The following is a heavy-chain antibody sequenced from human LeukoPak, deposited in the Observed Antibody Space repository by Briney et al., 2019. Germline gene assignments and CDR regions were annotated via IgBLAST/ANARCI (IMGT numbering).Heavy chain of an antibody. D-gene: IGHD3-10*01. J-gene: IGHJ4*02. CDR3: ATRGVISGYSDY. Sequence: SETLSLTCTVSGGSISSYYCNWIRQSPGRGLEWIGYSYYSGSTSYNPSLKSRVTISVDTSKNQFSLKLSSVTAADTAVYYCATRGVISGYSDYWGQGTLVTVSS. CDR2: SYYSGST. CDR1: GGSISSYY. V-gene: IGHV4-59*08.